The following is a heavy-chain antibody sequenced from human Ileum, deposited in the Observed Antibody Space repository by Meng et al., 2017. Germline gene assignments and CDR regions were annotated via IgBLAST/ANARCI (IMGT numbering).Heavy chain of an antibody. V-gene: IGHV4-34*01. CDR1: GGSFSGYY. Sequence: QVPLLEWVAGLLRPSETLSLTCAVYGGSFSGYYWSSPRQPPGKGLEWIGEINHSGSTNYNPSLKSRVTISVDTSKNQFSLKLSSVTAADTAVYYCARGGPWFDPWGQGTLVTVSS. CDR3: ARGGPWFDP. J-gene: IGHJ5*02. CDR2: INHSGST.